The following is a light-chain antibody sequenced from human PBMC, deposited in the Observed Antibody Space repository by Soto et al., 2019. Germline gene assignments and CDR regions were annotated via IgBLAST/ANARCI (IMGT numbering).Light chain of an antibody. V-gene: IGKV3-20*01. CDR3: QQYGSSPT. CDR2: GAS. Sequence: EIVLTQSPGNLSLSPGERATLSCRASQSVSSSYLAWYQQKPGQAPRLLIYGASSRATGIPDRFSGSGSGTDFTLTISRLEPEDFAVYYLQQYGSSPTFGQGTKVEIK. CDR1: QSVSSSY. J-gene: IGKJ1*01.